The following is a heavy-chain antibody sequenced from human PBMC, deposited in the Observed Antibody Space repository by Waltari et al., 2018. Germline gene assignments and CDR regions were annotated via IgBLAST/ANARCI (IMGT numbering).Heavy chain of an antibody. CDR3: VRGRLRLGDYMDV. V-gene: IGHV4-30-2*01. CDR1: GDSITSAGNS. J-gene: IGHJ6*03. D-gene: IGHD3-16*01. Sequence: QLEMLESGSGLVMPSETLSVTCDVSGDSITSAGNSWSWIRQPPGKVLEWIGFTYDRGATYYNPSFSGRVTISVDKSKNQFSLNMRSVTAADTAVYYCVRGRLRLGDYMDVWGKGTTVIISS. CDR2: TYDRGAT.